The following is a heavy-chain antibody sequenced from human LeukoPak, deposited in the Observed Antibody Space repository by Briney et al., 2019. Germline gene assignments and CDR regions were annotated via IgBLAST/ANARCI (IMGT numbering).Heavy chain of an antibody. CDR3: AARDCSRTTCQTHFDY. V-gene: IGHV3-23*01. CDR2: ISGSGGST. J-gene: IGHJ4*02. CDR1: GFTFSSYA. Sequence: PGGSLRPSCAASGFTFSSYAMSWVRQAPGKGLEWVSAISGSGGSTYYADSVKGRFTISRDNSKNTLYLQMNSLRAEDTAVYYCAARDCSRTTCQTHFDYWGQGTLVAVSS. D-gene: IGHD2-2*01.